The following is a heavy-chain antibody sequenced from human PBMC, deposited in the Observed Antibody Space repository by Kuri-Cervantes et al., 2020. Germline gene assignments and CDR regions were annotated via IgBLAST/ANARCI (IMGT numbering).Heavy chain of an antibody. CDR2: IYYSGST. D-gene: IGHD5-18*01. V-gene: IGHV4-39*01. CDR3: ARGQRVPRGYSYGPRPYYYYGMDV. J-gene: IGHJ6*02. Sequence: GSLRLSCSVSGGSISSPSHYWGWIRQPPEKGLEWIGSIYYSGSTYYNPSLKSRVTISVDMSKNQFSLRLSSVTAADTAVYYCARGQRVPRGYSYGPRPYYYYGMDVWGQGTTVTVSS. CDR1: GGSISSPSHY.